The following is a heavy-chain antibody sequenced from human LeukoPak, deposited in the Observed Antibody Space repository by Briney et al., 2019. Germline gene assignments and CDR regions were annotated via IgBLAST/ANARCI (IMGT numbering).Heavy chain of an antibody. Sequence: SETLSLTXTVSGGSISGYYWSWIRQPAGKGLEWIGRIYTSGSTTYNPSLKSRVTMSVDASKNHFSLKLNSVTAADTAVYYCARDRYYGSGNNWLDPWGQGTLVTVSS. J-gene: IGHJ5*02. CDR1: GGSISGYY. D-gene: IGHD3-10*01. CDR3: ARDRYYGSGNNWLDP. CDR2: IYTSGST. V-gene: IGHV4-4*07.